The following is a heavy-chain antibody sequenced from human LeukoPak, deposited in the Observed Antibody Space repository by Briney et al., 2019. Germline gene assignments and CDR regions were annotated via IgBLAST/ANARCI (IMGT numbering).Heavy chain of an antibody. CDR3: ARHLNKGGCSYGYPGNYYFDY. CDR2: IYYSGST. D-gene: IGHD5-18*01. J-gene: IGHJ4*02. V-gene: IGHV4-39*01. Sequence: SETLSLTCTVSGGSISSSSYYWGWIRQPPGKGLEWIGSIYYSGSTYYNPSLKSRVTISVDTSKNQFSLKLSSVTAADTAVYYCARHLNKGGCSYGYPGNYYFDYWGQGTLVTVSS. CDR1: GGSISSSSYY.